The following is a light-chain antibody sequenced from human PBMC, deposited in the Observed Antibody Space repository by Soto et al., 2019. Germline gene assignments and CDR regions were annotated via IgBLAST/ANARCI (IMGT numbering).Light chain of an antibody. Sequence: QSVLTQPPSASGTPGQRVTISCSGGRSNIGTNYVHWYQKLPGTAPKLLIYSSDHRPSGVPDRFSGTKSGTSASLVISGLQSEDEGDYYCAAWDDSLSGVIFGGGTKPPS. J-gene: IGLJ2*01. CDR3: AAWDDSLSGVI. CDR1: RSNIGTNY. CDR2: SSD. V-gene: IGLV1-44*01.